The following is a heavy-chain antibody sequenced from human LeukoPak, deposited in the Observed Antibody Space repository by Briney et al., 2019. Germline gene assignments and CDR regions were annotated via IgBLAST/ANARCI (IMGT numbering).Heavy chain of an antibody. CDR1: GFTFSSYS. Sequence: GGSLRLSCAASGFTFSSYSMNWVRQAPGEGLEWVSYISSSSSTIYYADSVKGRFTISRDNAKNSLYLQMNSLRAEDTAVYYCARVPAAYEYYYYYMDVWGKGTTVTVSS. V-gene: IGHV3-48*04. CDR3: ARVPAAYEYYYYYMDV. D-gene: IGHD2-2*01. CDR2: ISSSSSTI. J-gene: IGHJ6*03.